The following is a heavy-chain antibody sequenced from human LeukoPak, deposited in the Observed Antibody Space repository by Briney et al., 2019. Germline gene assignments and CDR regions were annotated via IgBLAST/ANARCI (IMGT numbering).Heavy chain of an antibody. V-gene: IGHV3-7*05. D-gene: IGHD6-19*01. Sequence: GGSLRLSCAASGFTFRNYWMSWVRQAPGKGLEFVANIKQAGSEKYYVDSVKGRFTISRDNAKNSLYLQMNGLRAEDTAVYYSAANSGSFDFWGQGTLVTVSA. CDR3: AANSGSFDF. J-gene: IGHJ4*02. CDR1: GFTFRNYW. CDR2: IKQAGSEK.